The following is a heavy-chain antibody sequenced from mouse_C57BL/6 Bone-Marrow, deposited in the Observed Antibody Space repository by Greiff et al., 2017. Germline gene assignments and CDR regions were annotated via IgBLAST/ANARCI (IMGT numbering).Heavy chain of an antibody. CDR2: IDPEDGET. CDR1: GFNIKDYY. D-gene: IGHD2-12*01. Sequence: LQLKESGAELVKPGASVKLSCTASGFNIKDYYMHWVKQRTEQGLEWIGRIDPEDGETKSAPKFQGKATIQADPSSNTAYMQLSSLTSEYTAVYFCARLEGGLRPWFAYWGQGTLVTVSA. V-gene: IGHV14-2*01. CDR3: ARLEGGLRPWFAY. J-gene: IGHJ3*01.